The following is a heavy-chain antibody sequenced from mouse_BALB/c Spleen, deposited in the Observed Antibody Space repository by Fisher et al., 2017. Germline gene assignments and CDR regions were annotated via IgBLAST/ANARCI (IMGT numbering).Heavy chain of an antibody. V-gene: IGHV5-17*03. D-gene: IGHD1-1*01. J-gene: IGHJ1*01. CDR3: ARRDYGSSWYFDV. Sequence: RFTISRDNAKNTLYLQMSSLKSEDTAMYYCARRDYGSSWYFDVWGAGTTVTVSS.